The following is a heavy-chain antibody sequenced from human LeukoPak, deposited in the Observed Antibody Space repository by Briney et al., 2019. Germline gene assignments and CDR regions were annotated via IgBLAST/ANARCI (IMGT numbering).Heavy chain of an antibody. CDR1: GGSISSGDYY. V-gene: IGHV4-30-4*01. J-gene: IGHJ4*02. CDR2: IYHSGST. Sequence: SQTLSLTCTVSGGSISSGDYYWSWIRQHPGKGLEYIGYIYHSGSTYYNPSLRSRIIMSVDTSKNQFSLKVTSVTAADTAVYYCAGARGPPAVRLFGDGGRGPLVIVSS. D-gene: IGHD3-16*01. CDR3: AGARGPPAVRLFGD.